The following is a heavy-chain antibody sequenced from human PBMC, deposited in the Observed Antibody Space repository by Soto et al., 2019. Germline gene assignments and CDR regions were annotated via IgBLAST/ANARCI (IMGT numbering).Heavy chain of an antibody. CDR3: ARDRELGSYYYYYYGMDV. CDR1: GFTFSSYA. V-gene: IGHV3-30-3*01. CDR2: ISYDGSNK. D-gene: IGHD1-26*01. Sequence: GGSLRLSCAASGFTFSSYAMHWVRQAPGKGLEWVAVISYDGSNKYYADSVKGRFTISRDNSKNTLYLQMNSLRAEDTAVYYCARDRELGSYYYYYYGMDVWCQGTTVTVSS. J-gene: IGHJ6*02.